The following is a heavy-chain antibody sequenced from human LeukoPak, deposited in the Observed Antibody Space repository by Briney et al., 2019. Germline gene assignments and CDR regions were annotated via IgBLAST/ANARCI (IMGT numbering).Heavy chain of an antibody. J-gene: IGHJ5*02. CDR2: ISSSSSYI. CDR3: ARDSYVAVAGTYNWFDP. CDR1: GFTFRSYS. Sequence: GGSLRLSCAASGFTFRSYSMNWVRQAPGKGLEWVSSISSSSSYIYYADSVKGRFTISRDNAKNSLYLQMNSLRAEATAVYYCARDSYVAVAGTYNWFDPWGQGTLVTVSS. D-gene: IGHD6-19*01. V-gene: IGHV3-21*01.